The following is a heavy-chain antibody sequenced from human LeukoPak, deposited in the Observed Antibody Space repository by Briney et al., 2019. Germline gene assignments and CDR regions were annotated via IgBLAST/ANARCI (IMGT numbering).Heavy chain of an antibody. Sequence: SETLSLTCTVSGGSISCSNDYWGWIRQPPGKGLEWIGNIFYSGSTYYNPSLKSRVTISVDTSKNQFSLRLSSVTAADTAVYYCAGLVVVTAIIEYWGQGTLVTVSS. J-gene: IGHJ4*02. V-gene: IGHV4-39*01. CDR3: AGLVVVTAIIEY. CDR2: IFYSGST. CDR1: GGSISCSNDY. D-gene: IGHD2-21*02.